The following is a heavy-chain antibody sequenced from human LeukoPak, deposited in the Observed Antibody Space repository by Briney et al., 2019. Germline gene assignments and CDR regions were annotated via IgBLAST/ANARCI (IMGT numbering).Heavy chain of an antibody. Sequence: ASVKVSCKASGYIFSGYYMHWVRQAPGQGLEWLGWLNPNSGDTDFAQSFQGGVTMTRDTSISTAYMELSRLRSDDTAVYYCARDGRSGYYSHFDYWGQGTLVTVSS. V-gene: IGHV1-2*02. J-gene: IGHJ4*02. D-gene: IGHD3-22*01. CDR2: LNPNSGDT. CDR3: ARDGRSGYYSHFDY. CDR1: GYIFSGYY.